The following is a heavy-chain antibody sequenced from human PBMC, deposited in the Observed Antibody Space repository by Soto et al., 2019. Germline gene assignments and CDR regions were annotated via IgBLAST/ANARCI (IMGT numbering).Heavy chain of an antibody. Sequence: QVQVVESGGGVVQPGRSLRLSCAASGFRFSSYNMDWVRQAPGKGLEGVASISYDGAVKYYADSVKGRFSISRDNAKNTVELQMNSLRAEDSAVYYCAKGDDKSGYYLAGGVDVWGQGTTVTVSS. CDR3: AKGDDKSGYYLAGGVDV. J-gene: IGHJ6*02. V-gene: IGHV3-30*18. D-gene: IGHD3-22*01. CDR1: GFRFSSYN. CDR2: ISYDGAVK.